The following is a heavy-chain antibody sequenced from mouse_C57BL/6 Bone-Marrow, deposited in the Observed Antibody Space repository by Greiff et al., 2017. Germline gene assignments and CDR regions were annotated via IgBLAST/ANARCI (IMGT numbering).Heavy chain of an antibody. CDR3: ARDRPRRYFDV. CDR2: ISDGGSYT. Sequence: EVQLVESGGGLVKPGGSLKLSCAASGFTFSSYAMSWVRQTPEKRLEWIATISDGGSYTYYPDNVKGRFTISRDNAKNTLYLQMSHLKSEDTAMYYCARDRPRRYFDVWGTGTTVTVSS. V-gene: IGHV5-4*01. J-gene: IGHJ1*03. CDR1: GFTFSSYA.